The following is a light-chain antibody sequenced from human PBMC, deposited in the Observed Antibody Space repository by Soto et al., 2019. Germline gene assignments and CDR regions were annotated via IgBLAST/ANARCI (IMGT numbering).Light chain of an antibody. CDR3: QQYGTSPRT. CDR2: GAF. Sequence: EIVLTHSPGTLSLSQWEIATLSCRASQSVSNSYLAWYQQKPGQAPRLLIYGAFARATDAPDRFSGSESGTDFTLTIDRLEPEDSAVYYCQQYGTSPRTLGQGTKVDIK. J-gene: IGKJ1*01. V-gene: IGKV3-20*01. CDR1: QSVSNSY.